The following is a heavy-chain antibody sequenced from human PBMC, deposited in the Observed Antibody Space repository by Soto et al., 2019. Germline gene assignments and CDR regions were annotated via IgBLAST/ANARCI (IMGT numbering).Heavy chain of an antibody. CDR3: ARDLRGYSYGYYYYGMDV. V-gene: IGHV3-21*01. D-gene: IGHD5-18*01. CDR1: GFTFSSYS. Sequence: EVQLVESGGGLVKPGGSLRLSCAASGFTFSSYSMNWVRQAPGKGLEWVSSISSSSSYMYYADSVKGRFTISRDNAKNSLYLQMNSLRAEDTAVYYCARDLRGYSYGYYYYGMDVWGQGTTVTVSS. J-gene: IGHJ6*02. CDR2: ISSSSSYM.